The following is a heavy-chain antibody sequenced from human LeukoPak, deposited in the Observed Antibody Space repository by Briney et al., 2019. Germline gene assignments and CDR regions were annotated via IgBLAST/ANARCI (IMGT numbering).Heavy chain of an antibody. Sequence: GSLGLSCAASGFTFSAYSMSWVPQAPGKGLEWVSFISPTSEGRFYTSSDKGRFTISRDNAKHSLYLQMNSLIDEDTAVYYCARVRGGWYDDYWGKGTIVSVSS. D-gene: IGHD6-19*01. CDR2: ISPTSEGR. V-gene: IGHV3-48*02. CDR1: GFTFSAYS. CDR3: ARVRGGWYDDY. J-gene: IGHJ4*02.